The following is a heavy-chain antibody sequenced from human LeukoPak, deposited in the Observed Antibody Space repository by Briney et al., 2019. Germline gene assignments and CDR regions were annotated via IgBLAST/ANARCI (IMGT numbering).Heavy chain of an antibody. CDR2: ISSSSSYI. CDR1: GFTFSSYS. J-gene: IGHJ4*02. CDR3: AVDITMVRGVVFDY. D-gene: IGHD3-10*01. Sequence: HPGGSLRLSCAASGFTFSSYSMNWVRQAPGKGLEWVSSISSSSSYIYYADSVKGRFTISRDNAKNSLYLQMNSLRAEDTAVYYCAVDITMVRGVVFDYWGQGTLVTVSS. V-gene: IGHV3-21*01.